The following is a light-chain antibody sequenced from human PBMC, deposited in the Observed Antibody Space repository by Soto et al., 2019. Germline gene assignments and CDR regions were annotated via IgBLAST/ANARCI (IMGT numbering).Light chain of an antibody. CDR2: GVS. CDR1: SSDIGGYNY. V-gene: IGLV2-14*03. J-gene: IGLJ1*01. CDR3: SSYTNTSTLYV. Sequence: QSALTQPASLFGSPGQSITISCTGTSSDIGGYNYVSWYQKHPGEAPKLVIYGVSNRPSGVSNRFSGSKFDNTASLTISGLQAEDEADYYCSSYTNTSTLYVFGTGTKLTVL.